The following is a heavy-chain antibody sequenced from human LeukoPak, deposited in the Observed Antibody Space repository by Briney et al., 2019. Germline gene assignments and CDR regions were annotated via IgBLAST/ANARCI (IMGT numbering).Heavy chain of an antibody. CDR3: AKVNSGSYLFYFDY. Sequence: PGGSLRLSCAASGFTFGGYAMSWVRQAPGKGLQWVSAISGGGGSTVYADSVKGRFTTSRDNSKNTVYLQMDSLRAEDTALYYCAKVNSGSYLFYFDYWGQGTLATVSS. V-gene: IGHV3-23*01. CDR1: GFTFGGYA. CDR2: ISGGGGST. D-gene: IGHD1-26*01. J-gene: IGHJ4*02.